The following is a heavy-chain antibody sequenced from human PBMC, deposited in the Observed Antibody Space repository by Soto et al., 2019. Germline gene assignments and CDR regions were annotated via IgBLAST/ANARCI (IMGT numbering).Heavy chain of an antibody. CDR3: AVLGSGSYYNYYYYYGMDV. Sequence: ASVKVSCKASGYTFTSYSMHWVRQAPGQRLEWMGWINAGNGNTKYSQKSQGRVTITRDTSASTAYMELSSLRSEDTAVYYCAVLGSGSYYNYYYYYGMDVWGQGTTVNVSS. CDR1: GYTFTSYS. CDR2: INAGNGNT. V-gene: IGHV1-3*01. D-gene: IGHD3-10*01. J-gene: IGHJ6*02.